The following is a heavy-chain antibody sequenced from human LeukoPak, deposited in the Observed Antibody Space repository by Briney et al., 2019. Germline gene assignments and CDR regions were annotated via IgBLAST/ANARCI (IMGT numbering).Heavy chain of an antibody. CDR3: AKDAFPASSLSGSYGNDY. D-gene: IGHD1-26*01. CDR2: ISGTGGNT. Sequence: GGSLRLSCAVSGFSFSNYAMSWVRQFPGKGLEWVSGISGTGGNTYYADSVKGRFTISRDNSKNMLYLQMNTLTAEDTAVYYCAKDAFPASSLSGSYGNDYWGQGTLVTVSS. J-gene: IGHJ4*02. V-gene: IGHV3-23*01. CDR1: GFSFSNYA.